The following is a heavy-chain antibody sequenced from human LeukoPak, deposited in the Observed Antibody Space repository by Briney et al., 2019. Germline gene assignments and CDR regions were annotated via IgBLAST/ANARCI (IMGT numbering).Heavy chain of an antibody. D-gene: IGHD1-26*01. Sequence: GGSLRLSCAASGFSFSTYAISWVRQAPGKGLEWVSCISTTSSYIFYADSVRGRFTISGDNAKNSLYLQMDSLRAEDTAVYYCAKDRWELLYYYYGMDVWGQGTTVTVSS. CDR2: ISTTSSYI. CDR1: GFSFSTYA. J-gene: IGHJ6*02. CDR3: AKDRWELLYYYYGMDV. V-gene: IGHV3-21*01.